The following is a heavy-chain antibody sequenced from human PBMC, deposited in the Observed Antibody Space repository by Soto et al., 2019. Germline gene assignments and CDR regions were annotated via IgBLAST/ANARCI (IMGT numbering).Heavy chain of an antibody. D-gene: IGHD2-2*01. V-gene: IGHV1-2*02. CDR1: GYTFTGYY. CDR2: INPNSGGT. J-gene: IGHJ5*02. CDR3: ARQSEDIVVVPAAHNWFDP. Sequence: ASVKVSCKASGYTFTGYYMHWVRQAPGQGLEWMGWINPNSGGTNYAQKFQGRVTMTRDTSISTAYMELSRLRSDDTAVYYCARQSEDIVVVPAAHNWFDPWGQGTLVTVSS.